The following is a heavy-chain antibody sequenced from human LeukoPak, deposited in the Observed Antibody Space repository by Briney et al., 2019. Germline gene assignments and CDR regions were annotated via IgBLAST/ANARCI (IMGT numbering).Heavy chain of an antibody. J-gene: IGHJ5*02. CDR1: GYTFTGYY. Sequence: ASVKVSCKASGYTFTGYYMHWVRQAPGQGLELMGLINPNSGGTNYAQKFQGRVTMTRDTSISTAYMELSRLRSDDTAVYYCARGNRYCSSTSCYHNWFDPWGQGTLVTVSS. V-gene: IGHV1-2*02. CDR2: INPNSGGT. CDR3: ARGNRYCSSTSCYHNWFDP. D-gene: IGHD2-2*01.